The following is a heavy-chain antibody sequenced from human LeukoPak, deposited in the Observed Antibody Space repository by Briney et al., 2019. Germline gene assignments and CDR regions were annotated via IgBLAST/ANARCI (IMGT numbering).Heavy chain of an antibody. V-gene: IGHV3-49*03. CDR2: IRSKTYGGAA. CDR3: AKDSDGGTFDY. CDR1: GFNFGDYG. Sequence: PGRSLRLSCTTSGFNFGDYGLSWFRHAPGKGLEWVSLIRSKTYGGAAEYATSVKGRFTISRDDSKSIAYLQMNSLRAEDTAVYYCAKDSDGGTFDYWGQGTLVTVSS. D-gene: IGHD1-1*01. J-gene: IGHJ4*02.